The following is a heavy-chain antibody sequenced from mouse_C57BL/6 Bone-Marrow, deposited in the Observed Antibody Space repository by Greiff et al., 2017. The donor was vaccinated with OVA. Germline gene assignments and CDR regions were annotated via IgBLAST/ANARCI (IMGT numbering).Heavy chain of an antibody. D-gene: IGHD1-2*01. Sequence: QVQLQQPGAELVKPGASVKLSCKASGYTFTSYWMHWVKQRPGQGLEWIGMIHPNSGSTNYNEKFKSKATLTVDKSSSTAYMQLSSLTSEDSAVYYCARSGYYGVWYFDVGGRGTAVTVSA. CDR3: ARSGYYGVWYFDV. CDR2: IHPNSGST. CDR1: GYTFTSYW. V-gene: IGHV1-64*01. J-gene: IGHJ1*03.